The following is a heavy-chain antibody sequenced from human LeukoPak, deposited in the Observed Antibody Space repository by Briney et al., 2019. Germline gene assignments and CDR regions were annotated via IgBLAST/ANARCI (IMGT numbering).Heavy chain of an antibody. Sequence: QPGGSLRLSCAASGFSVNNNYMNWVRQATGKGLEWVSLMDNFGYKHYADSVEGRVTISRDSSRNTVYLQLNSLRAEGTAVYYCAGGSYYGSGSRPGYIEYWGQGTLVTVSS. CDR1: GFSVNNNY. V-gene: IGHV3-53*01. D-gene: IGHD3-10*01. CDR3: AGGSYYGSGSRPGYIEY. J-gene: IGHJ4*02. CDR2: MDNFGYK.